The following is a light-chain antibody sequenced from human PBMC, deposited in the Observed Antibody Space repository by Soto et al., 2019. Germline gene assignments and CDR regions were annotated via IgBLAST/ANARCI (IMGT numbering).Light chain of an antibody. V-gene: IGKV1-5*03. CDR1: HDVSSW. CDR2: KAS. CDR3: QQTYCTLLS. J-gene: IGKJ5*01. Sequence: IQMTQWRSSVSASVGDRVTLTCQASHDVSSWLAWYQQKPGKAPKLLIYKASTLKSGVPSRFSGSGSGTEFTLAISCLQPEDFAPYNCQQTYCTLLSFGEGTRLEI.